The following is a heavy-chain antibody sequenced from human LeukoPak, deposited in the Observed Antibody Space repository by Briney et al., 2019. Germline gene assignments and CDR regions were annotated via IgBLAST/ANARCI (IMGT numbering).Heavy chain of an antibody. CDR2: IYYTGST. V-gene: IGHV4-59*08. J-gene: IGHJ6*02. CDR1: GGSISAYY. CDR3: ARHRPICGGDCYAGANYYYYYDMDV. Sequence: SETLSLTCTVSGGSISAYYWSWIRQPPGKGLEWIGYIYYTGSTNYNPSLKRRVTISVDTSKNQFSLKLTSVTAADTAVYYCARHRPICGGDCYAGANYYYYYDMDVWGQGTTVTVSS. D-gene: IGHD2-21*02.